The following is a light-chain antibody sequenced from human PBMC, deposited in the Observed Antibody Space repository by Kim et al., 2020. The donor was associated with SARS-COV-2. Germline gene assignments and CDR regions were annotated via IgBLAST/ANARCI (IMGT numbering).Light chain of an antibody. V-gene: IGLV3-1*01. CDR3: QAWDSTTGGV. Sequence: VSPGQTATITCSGDKWGDKYACWYQQNPGQSPVLLIYQDTKRPSGIPERFSGSNSGNTATLTISGTQALDEADYYCQAWDSTTGGVFGTGTKVTVL. CDR2: QDT. CDR1: KWGDKY. J-gene: IGLJ1*01.